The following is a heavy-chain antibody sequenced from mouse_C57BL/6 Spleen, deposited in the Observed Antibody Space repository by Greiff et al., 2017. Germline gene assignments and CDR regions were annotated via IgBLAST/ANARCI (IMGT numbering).Heavy chain of an antibody. V-gene: IGHV5-6*01. J-gene: IGHJ4*01. CDR3: ARHPGDYGSSYDAMDY. CDR1: GFTFSSYG. Sequence: EVKLVESGGDLVKPGGSLKLSCAASGFTFSSYGMSWVRQTPDKRLEWVATISSGGSYTYYPDSVKGRFTISRDNAKNTLYLQMSSLKSEDTAMYYCARHPGDYGSSYDAMDYWGQGTSVTVSS. D-gene: IGHD1-1*01. CDR2: ISSGGSYT.